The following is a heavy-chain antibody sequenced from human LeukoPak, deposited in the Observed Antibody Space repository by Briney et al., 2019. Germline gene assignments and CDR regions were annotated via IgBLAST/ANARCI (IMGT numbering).Heavy chain of an antibody. CDR1: GFTFSRYA. J-gene: IGHJ3*02. CDR3: ARDAAWSGYYDAFDI. CDR2: ISTSISTI. Sequence: PGRSLRLSCTASGFTFSRYAMNWVRQAPGKGLEWVSYISTSISTIYYADSVKGRFTISRDNAKNSLYLQMNSLRAEDTAVYYCARDAAWSGYYDAFDIWGQGTMVTVSS. V-gene: IGHV3-48*01. D-gene: IGHD3-3*01.